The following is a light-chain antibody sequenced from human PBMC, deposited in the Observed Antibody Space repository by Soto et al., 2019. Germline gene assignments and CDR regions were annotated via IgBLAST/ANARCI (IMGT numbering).Light chain of an antibody. Sequence: VMTQSPATLSVSPGERVTLSCRASQSLSSNLAWYHQKPGQAPRLLIYGASTRATDIPARFSGSGSGTEFTLTISSLQSEDFAVYFCQQYNNWPLAFGQGTRLEVK. J-gene: IGKJ5*01. V-gene: IGKV3-15*01. CDR3: QQYNNWPLA. CDR1: QSLSSN. CDR2: GAS.